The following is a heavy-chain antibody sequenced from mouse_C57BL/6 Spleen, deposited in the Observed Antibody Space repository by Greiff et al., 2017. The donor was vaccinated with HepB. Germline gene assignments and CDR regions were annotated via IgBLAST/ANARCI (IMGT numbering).Heavy chain of an antibody. V-gene: IGHV1-82*01. J-gene: IGHJ4*01. CDR3: ARDDYAYYYAMDY. CDR2: IYPGDGDT. D-gene: IGHD2-4*01. CDR1: GYAFSSSW. Sequence: QVQLQQSGPELVKPGASVKISCKASGYAFSSSWMNWVKQRPGKGLEWIGRIYPGDGDTNYNGKFKGKATLTADKSSSTAYMQLSSLTSEDSAVYFCARDDYAYYYAMDYWGQGTSVTVSS.